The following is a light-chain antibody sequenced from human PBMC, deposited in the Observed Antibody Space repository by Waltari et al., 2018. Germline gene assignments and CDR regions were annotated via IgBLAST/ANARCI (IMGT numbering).Light chain of an antibody. CDR3: QQYNERPPLT. CDR2: DAS. J-gene: IGKJ4*01. Sequence: EIVMTQSPVILSVSPGDGATLSCRASQNVGSDLAWYQQKPGQPPRLLIYDASTRASDIPARFSGRGSGTEFTLTISRLQSEDFAIYYCQQYNERPPLTFGGGTKVDIK. V-gene: IGKV3-15*01. CDR1: QNVGSD.